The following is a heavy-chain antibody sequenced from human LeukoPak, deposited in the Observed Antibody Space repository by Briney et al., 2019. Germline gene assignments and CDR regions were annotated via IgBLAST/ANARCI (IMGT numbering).Heavy chain of an antibody. CDR3: ARGDAIVGAQDDAFDI. V-gene: IGHV1-69*04. J-gene: IGHJ3*02. Sequence: SVKVSCKASGGTFSSYAISWVRQAPGQGLEWMGRIIPILGIANYAQKFQGRVTITADKSTSTAYVELSSLRSEDTAVYYCARGDAIVGAQDDAFDIWGQGTMVTVSS. CDR1: GGTFSSYA. D-gene: IGHD1-26*01. CDR2: IIPILGIA.